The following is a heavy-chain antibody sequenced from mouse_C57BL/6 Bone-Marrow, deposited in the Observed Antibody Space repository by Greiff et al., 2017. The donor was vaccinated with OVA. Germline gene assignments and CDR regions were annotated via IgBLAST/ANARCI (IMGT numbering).Heavy chain of an antibody. CDR1: GFNFTNTY. J-gene: IGHJ2*01. Sequence: EVQGVESVAELVRPGASVKLSCTASGFNFTNTYMHWVKQRPEQGLEWIGRIDPANGNTKYAPKFQGKATLTADTSSNTAYLQLRSLTSEDTAIYYGARSHYCGSSYFDYWGQGTTLTVSS. CDR2: IDPANGNT. D-gene: IGHD1-1*01. V-gene: IGHV14-3*01. CDR3: ARSHYCGSSYFDY.